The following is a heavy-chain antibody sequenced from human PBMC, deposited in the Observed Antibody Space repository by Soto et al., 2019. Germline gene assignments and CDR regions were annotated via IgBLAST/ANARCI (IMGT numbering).Heavy chain of an antibody. V-gene: IGHV1-69*01. CDR1: GGTFSSYA. CDR2: IIPIFGTA. D-gene: IGHD2-2*03. CDR3: ARAGYCSSTRCANRVRWFGP. Sequence: QVQLVQSGAEVKKPGSSVKVSCKASGGTFSSYAISWVRQAPGQGLEWMGGIIPIFGTANYAQKFQGRVTITADEATSTASMEVTSLRSEDTAVYYCARAGYCSSTRCANRVRWFGPCGQGNLVIVAS. J-gene: IGHJ5*02.